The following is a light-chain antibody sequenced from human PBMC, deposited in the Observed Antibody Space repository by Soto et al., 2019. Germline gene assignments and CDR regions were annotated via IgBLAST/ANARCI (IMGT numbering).Light chain of an antibody. Sequence: EIVLTQSPGTLSLSPGERATLSCRASQSVSSSYLAWYQQKPGQAPRLLIYGASSRATGIPDRFSGSGSGTASPLTITSLEPEDFAVYYCQQYGSSRTFGQGTKLKIK. V-gene: IGKV3-20*01. CDR3: QQYGSSRT. CDR2: GAS. CDR1: QSVSSSY. J-gene: IGKJ1*01.